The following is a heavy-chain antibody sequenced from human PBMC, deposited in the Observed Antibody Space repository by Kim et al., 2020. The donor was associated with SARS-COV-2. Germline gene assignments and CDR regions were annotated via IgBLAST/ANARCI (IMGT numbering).Heavy chain of an antibody. CDR3: AKGSYGSGSYYLDY. CDR2: ISGSGGST. CDR1: GFTFSSYA. J-gene: IGHJ4*02. D-gene: IGHD3-10*01. V-gene: IGHV3-23*01. Sequence: GGSLRLSCAASGFTFSSYAMSWVRQAPGKGLEWVSAISGSGGSTYYADSVKGRFTISRDNSKNTLYLQMNSLRAEDTAVYYCAKGSYGSGSYYLDYWGQGTLVTVYS.